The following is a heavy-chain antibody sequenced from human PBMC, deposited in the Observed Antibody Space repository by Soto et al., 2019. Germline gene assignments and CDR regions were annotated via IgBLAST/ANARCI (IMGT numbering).Heavy chain of an antibody. CDR2: IFHTGST. Sequence: KPSETRSLTCAVSGYSISSGHSWGWIRQPPGKGLEWIGSIFHTGSTYYNPSLKSRVTLSVDTSKNQFSLKLSSVTAADTAVYFCATLPRLDGMDVWGQGTTVTVSS. CDR1: GYSISSGHS. D-gene: IGHD6-25*01. CDR3: ATLPRLDGMDV. J-gene: IGHJ6*02. V-gene: IGHV4-38-2*01.